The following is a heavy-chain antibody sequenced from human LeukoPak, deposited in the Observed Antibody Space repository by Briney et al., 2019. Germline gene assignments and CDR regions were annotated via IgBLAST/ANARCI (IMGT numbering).Heavy chain of an antibody. V-gene: IGHV3-15*01. Sequence: PGGSLRLSCAASGFTFSNAWMSWVRQAPGKGLEWVGRIKSKTDGGTTDYAAPVKGRFTISRDDSKNTLYLQMNSLKTEDTAVYYCTTDVYSYGEDFDYWGQGTLVTVSS. CDR2: IKSKTDGGTT. CDR3: TTDVYSYGEDFDY. CDR1: GFTFSNAW. J-gene: IGHJ4*02. D-gene: IGHD5-18*01.